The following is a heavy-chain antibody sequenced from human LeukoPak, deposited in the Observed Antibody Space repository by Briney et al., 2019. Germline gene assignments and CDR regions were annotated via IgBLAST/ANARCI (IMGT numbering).Heavy chain of an antibody. Sequence: PSQTLSLTCTVSGGSISSGSYYWSWIRQPAGKGLEWIGRIYTSGSTNYNPSLKSRVTISVDTSKNQFSLRLSSVTAADTAVYYCASEVPASIDYFQHWGQGILVTVSS. CDR1: GGSISSGSYY. CDR2: IYTSGST. D-gene: IGHD2-2*02. V-gene: IGHV4-61*02. J-gene: IGHJ1*01. CDR3: ASEVPASIDYFQH.